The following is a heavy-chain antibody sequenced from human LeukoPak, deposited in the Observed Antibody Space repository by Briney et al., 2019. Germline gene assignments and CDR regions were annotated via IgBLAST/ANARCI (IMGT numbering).Heavy chain of an antibody. D-gene: IGHD3-10*01. V-gene: IGHV1-46*01. CDR3: ARGFTVRGVISVRYGMDV. J-gene: IGHJ6*02. CDR1: GYTFTSYY. CDR2: INPSGGST. Sequence: ASVKVSCKASGYTFTSYYMHWVRQAPGQGLEWMGIINPSGGSTSYAQKFQGRVTMTRNTSTSTVYMELSSLRSEDTAVYYCARGFTVRGVISVRYGMDVWGQGTTVTVSS.